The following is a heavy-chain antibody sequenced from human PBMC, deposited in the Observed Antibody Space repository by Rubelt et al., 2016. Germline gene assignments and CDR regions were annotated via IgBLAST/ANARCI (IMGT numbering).Heavy chain of an antibody. CDR2: IIPILGVA. CDR1: GGTFSSYA. CDR3: ASAQIYCYYGMDV. J-gene: IGHJ6*02. V-gene: IGHV1-69*04. Sequence: QVQLVQSGAEVKKPGSSVKVSCKASGGTFSSYAISWVRQAPGQGLEWMGRIIPILGVANVGEELQGRITITADKSTGRAYMERSSLGSEDTAVYYCASAQIYCYYGMDVWGQGTTVTVSS.